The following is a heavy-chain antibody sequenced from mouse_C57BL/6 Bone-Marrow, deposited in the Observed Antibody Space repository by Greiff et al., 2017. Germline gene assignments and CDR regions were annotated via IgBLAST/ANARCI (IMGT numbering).Heavy chain of an antibody. J-gene: IGHJ3*01. CDR2: IDPSDSYT. D-gene: IGHD2-4*01. CDR1: GYTFTSYW. V-gene: IGHV1-69*01. CDR3: ALPIYDDYDGRTAY. Sequence: VKLQQPGAELVMPGASVKLSCKASGYTFTSYWMHWVKQRPGQGLEWIGEIDPSDSYTNYNQKFKGKSTLTVDTSSSTAYMQLSSLTSEDSAVXYCALPIYDDYDGRTAYWGQGTLVTVSA.